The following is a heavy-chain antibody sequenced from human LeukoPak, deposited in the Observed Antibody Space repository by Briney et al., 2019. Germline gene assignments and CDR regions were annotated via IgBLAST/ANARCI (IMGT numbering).Heavy chain of an antibody. CDR3: AREDYDSSNFDY. CDR1: GGSVSSGSYY. CDR2: IYYSGST. J-gene: IGHJ4*02. Sequence: PSETLSLTCTVSGGSVSSGSYYWSWIRQPPGKGLEWIGYIYYSGSTNYNPSLKSRVTISVDTSKNQFSLKLSSVTAADTAVYYCAREDYDSSNFDYWGQRTLVTVSS. D-gene: IGHD3-3*01. V-gene: IGHV4-61*01.